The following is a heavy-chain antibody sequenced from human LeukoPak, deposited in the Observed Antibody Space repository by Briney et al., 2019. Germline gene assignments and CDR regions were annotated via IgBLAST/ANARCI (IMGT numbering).Heavy chain of an antibody. CDR3: ATQRGSYLWGTDFDY. CDR1: GYTFTGYY. V-gene: IGHV1-2*02. J-gene: IGHJ4*02. D-gene: IGHD3-16*01. Sequence: ASVKVSCKASGYTFTGYYMHWVRQAPGQGLEWMGWVNPNSGDTKYSQKFQGRVTMTRDTSISTAYMELSRLRSDDTAVYYCATQRGSYLWGTDFDYWGQGTLVTVSS. CDR2: VNPNSGDT.